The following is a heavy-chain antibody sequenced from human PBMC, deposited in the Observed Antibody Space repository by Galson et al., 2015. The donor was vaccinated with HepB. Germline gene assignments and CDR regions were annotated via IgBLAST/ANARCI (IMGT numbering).Heavy chain of an antibody. V-gene: IGHV3-9*01. CDR3: ARDAHDYAPSDYYYYGMDV. J-gene: IGHJ6*02. CDR2: ISWNSGSI. CDR1: GFTFDDYA. Sequence: SLRLSCAASGFTFDDYAMHWVRQAPGKGLEWVSGISWNSGSIGYADSVKGRFTISRDNAKNSLYLQMNSLRAEDTAVYYCARDAHDYAPSDYYYYGMDVWGQGTTVTVSS. D-gene: IGHD4-17*01.